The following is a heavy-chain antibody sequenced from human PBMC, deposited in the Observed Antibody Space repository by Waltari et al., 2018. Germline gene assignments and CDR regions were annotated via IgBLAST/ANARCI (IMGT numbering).Heavy chain of an antibody. CDR2: LYNFGNT. Sequence: QLQLQESGPGLVKPSETLSLTCNVSGGSLSSGSYYGGWVRQPPGKGLEWIGSLYNFGNTFYTPSPSSRVTISMDTPNNQFSLKLSSVTAADTAVYYCARPSRGIQPFDYWGPGTLVTVSS. V-gene: IGHV4-39*01. CDR3: ARPSRGIQPFDY. D-gene: IGHD3-10*01. J-gene: IGHJ4*02. CDR1: GGSLSSGSYY.